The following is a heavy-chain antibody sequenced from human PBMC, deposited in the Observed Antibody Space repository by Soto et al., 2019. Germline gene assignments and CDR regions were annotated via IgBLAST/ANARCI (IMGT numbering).Heavy chain of an antibody. V-gene: IGHV4-34*01. J-gene: IGHJ5*02. CDR1: GGSFSGYY. CDR3: AREGLLWLGEYWFDP. D-gene: IGHD3-10*01. CDR2: INHSGST. Sequence: PSETLSLTCAVYGGSFSGYYWSWIRQPPGKGLEWIGEINHSGSTNYNPSLKSRVTISVDTSKNQFSLKLSSVTAADTAVYYCAREGLLWLGEYWFDPWGQGTLVTVSS.